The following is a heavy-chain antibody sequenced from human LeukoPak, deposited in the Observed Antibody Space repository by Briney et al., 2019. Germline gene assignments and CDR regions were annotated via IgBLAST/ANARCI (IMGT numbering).Heavy chain of an antibody. CDR3: AKGIRQLGNYYYYMDV. CDR2: ISGTGANT. Sequence: GGSLRLSCAASGFTFSNYVMIWVRQAPGKGLEWVSAISGTGANTFYADSVKGRFTMSRDNPKNMLYLQMNSLRAEDTALYYCAKGIRQLGNYYYYMDVWGKGTTVTISS. J-gene: IGHJ6*03. CDR1: GFTFSNYV. D-gene: IGHD7-27*01. V-gene: IGHV3-23*01.